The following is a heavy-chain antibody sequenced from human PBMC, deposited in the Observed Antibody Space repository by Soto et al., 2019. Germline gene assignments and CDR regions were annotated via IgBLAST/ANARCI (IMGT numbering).Heavy chain of an antibody. CDR1: GYTFTSYD. CDR3: AREVVSRGMDV. J-gene: IGHJ6*02. V-gene: IGHV1-8*01. CDR2: MNPNSGNT. D-gene: IGHD3-22*01. Sequence: QVQLVQSGAEVKKPGASVKVSCKTSGYTFTSYDISWVRQATGQGLEWMGWMNPNSGNTGYAQKFQGRVTMTRNTSISTAYMDLSSLRSGDTAVYYCAREVVSRGMDVWGQGTTVTVSS.